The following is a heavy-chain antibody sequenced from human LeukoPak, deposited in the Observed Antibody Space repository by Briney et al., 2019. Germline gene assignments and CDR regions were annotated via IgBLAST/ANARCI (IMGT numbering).Heavy chain of an antibody. CDR3: ARGFPFDS. J-gene: IGHJ4*02. V-gene: IGHV4-59*01. D-gene: IGHD2-21*01. Sequence: SETLSLTCTVSGGSISSYYWSWIRQPPGKGLEWIGNIYYSGSTNYNPSLKSRVTISVDTSKNQFSLKLTSVTAADTAVYYCARGFPFDSWGQGTLVTVFS. CDR2: IYYSGST. CDR1: GGSISSYY.